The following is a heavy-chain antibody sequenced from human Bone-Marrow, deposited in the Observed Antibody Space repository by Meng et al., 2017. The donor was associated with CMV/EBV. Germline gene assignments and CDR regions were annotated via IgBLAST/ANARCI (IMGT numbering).Heavy chain of an antibody. V-gene: IGHV3-74*01. CDR2: INSDGSST. CDR1: GFTFSSYA. D-gene: IGHD3-3*01. CDR3: ARVDRGITIFGVPPSADAFDI. Sequence: GESLKISCAASGFTFSSYAMHWVRQAPGKGLVWVSRINSDGSSTSYADSVKGRFTISRDNAKNTLYLQMNSLRAEDTAVYYCARVDRGITIFGVPPSADAFDIWGQGTMVTVSS. J-gene: IGHJ3*02.